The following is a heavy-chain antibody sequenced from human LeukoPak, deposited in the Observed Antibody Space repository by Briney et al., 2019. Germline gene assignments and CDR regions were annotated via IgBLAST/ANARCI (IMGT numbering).Heavy chain of an antibody. CDR2: IIPIFGTA. J-gene: IGHJ4*02. CDR1: GGTFSSYA. V-gene: IGHV1-69*13. CDR3: ARDGLRAVAGTRGAYYFDY. Sequence: ASVKVSCKASGGTFSSYAISWVRQAPGQGLEWMGGIIPIFGTANYAQKFQGRVTITADESTSTAYMELSSLRSEDTAVYYCARDGLRAVAGTRGAYYFDYWGQGTLVTVSS. D-gene: IGHD6-19*01.